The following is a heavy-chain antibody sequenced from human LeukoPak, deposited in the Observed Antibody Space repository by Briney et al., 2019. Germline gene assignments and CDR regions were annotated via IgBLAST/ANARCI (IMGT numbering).Heavy chain of an antibody. CDR1: GFTFDDYA. Sequence: HPGGSLRLSCAASGFTFDDYAMHWVRQAPGKGLEWVSGISWNSGSIGYADSVKGRFTISRDNAKNSLYLQMNSLRAEDTALYYCAKDRDSSGWYFDYWGQGTLVTVSS. CDR2: ISWNSGSI. J-gene: IGHJ4*02. D-gene: IGHD6-19*01. V-gene: IGHV3-9*01. CDR3: AKDRDSSGWYFDY.